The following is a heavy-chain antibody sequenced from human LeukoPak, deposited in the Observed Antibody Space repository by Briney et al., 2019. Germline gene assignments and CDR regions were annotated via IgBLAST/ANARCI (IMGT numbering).Heavy chain of an antibody. J-gene: IGHJ4*02. CDR3: AKGATSDY. CDR1: GSTFSSYR. Sequence: GSLRLSCVSSGSTFSSYRMHWVRDAPRQGLGWVSRITDDGSTPGYADSVKGRFTISRDNSKNTLYLQMNSLRAEDRAVYYCAKGATSDYWGQGTLVTVSS. V-gene: IGHV3-74*01. CDR2: ITDDGSTP. D-gene: IGHD3-16*01.